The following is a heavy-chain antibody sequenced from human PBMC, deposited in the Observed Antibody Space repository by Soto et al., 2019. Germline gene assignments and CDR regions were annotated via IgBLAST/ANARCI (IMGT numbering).Heavy chain of an antibody. CDR1: GFTVSSNY. J-gene: IGHJ6*02. V-gene: IGHV3-53*01. CDR2: IYSGGGT. D-gene: IGHD6-6*01. CDR3: TGDSSSSPYYYGMDV. Sequence: EVQLVESGGGLIQPGGSLRLFYAASGFTVSSNYMSWVRQAPGKGLEWVSVIYSGGGTYYADSVKGRFTISRDNSKNTLYLQMNSLRAEDTAVYYCTGDSSSSPYYYGMDVWGQGTTVSVSS.